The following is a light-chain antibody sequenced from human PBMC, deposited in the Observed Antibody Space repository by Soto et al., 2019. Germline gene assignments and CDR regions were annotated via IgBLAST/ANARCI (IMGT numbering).Light chain of an antibody. CDR2: KVS. V-gene: IGKV2-30*01. CDR3: MQGTHWPPT. J-gene: IGKJ1*01. Sequence: DVVVTQSPLSLPVTFGQPASISCRSSQSLVYSDGNTYLNGFQQRPGQSPSRLIYKVSNRDSEDPDRLSYSESGTDFTLKISRVEAEDVGVYYCMQGTHWPPTFGQGTKVQIK. CDR1: QSLVYSDGNTY.